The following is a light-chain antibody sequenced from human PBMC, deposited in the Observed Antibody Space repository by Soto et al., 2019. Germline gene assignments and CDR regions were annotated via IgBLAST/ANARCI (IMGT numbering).Light chain of an antibody. CDR2: DVS. V-gene: IGLV2-11*01. CDR1: NSDVGGYNY. J-gene: IGLJ3*02. Sequence: QSALTQPRSVSGSPGQSVTISCTGTNSDVGGYNYVSWYQQHPGRAPKFIIFDVSARPSGVPDRFSGSKSGNTASLTISGLQIEDEANYYCCSYAGSYSWVFGGGTKLTVL. CDR3: CSYAGSYSWV.